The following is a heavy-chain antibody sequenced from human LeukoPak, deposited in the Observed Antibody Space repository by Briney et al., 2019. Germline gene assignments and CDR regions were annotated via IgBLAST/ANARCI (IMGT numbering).Heavy chain of an antibody. CDR3: AGGYKYAYYYYYYMDV. J-gene: IGHJ6*03. V-gene: IGHV4-59*01. CDR1: GGSISSYY. D-gene: IGHD5-24*01. Sequence: SETLSLTCTVSGGSISSYYWSWIRQPPGRGLEWIGYIDYSGSTNYNPSLKSRVTISVDTSKNRFSLKLSSVTAADTAVYYCAGGYKYAYYYYYYMDVWGKGTTVTVSS. CDR2: IDYSGST.